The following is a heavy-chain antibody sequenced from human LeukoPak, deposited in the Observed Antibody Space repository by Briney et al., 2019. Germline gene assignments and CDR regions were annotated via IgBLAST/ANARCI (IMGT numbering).Heavy chain of an antibody. J-gene: IGHJ3*02. V-gene: IGHV1-58*02. CDR2: IVVGSGNT. CDR1: GFTFTSSA. Sequence: TVKVSCTASGFTFTSSAMEWVRQARGQRLEWIGWIVVGSGNTNYAQKFQERVTITRDMSTSTAYMELSSLRSEDTAVYYCAAGPDYYDSSLDAFDIWGEGTMVTVSS. D-gene: IGHD3-22*01. CDR3: AAGPDYYDSSLDAFDI.